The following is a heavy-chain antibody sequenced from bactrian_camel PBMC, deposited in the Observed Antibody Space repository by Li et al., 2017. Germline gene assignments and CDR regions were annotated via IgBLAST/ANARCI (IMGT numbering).Heavy chain of an antibody. J-gene: IGHJ4*01. D-gene: IGHD6*01. Sequence: QVQLVESGGGLVQPGGSLSLSCAASGFSFSRYWMYWVRQAPGKGLEWVSTINSGGGATYYADSVKGRFTASRDNAQNTVYLQMNSLKPDDTAVYSCARVRGVVAVSFVDYWGQGTQVTVS. CDR2: INSGGGAT. V-gene: IGHV3S25*01. CDR3: ARVRGVVAVSFVDY. CDR1: GFSFSRYW.